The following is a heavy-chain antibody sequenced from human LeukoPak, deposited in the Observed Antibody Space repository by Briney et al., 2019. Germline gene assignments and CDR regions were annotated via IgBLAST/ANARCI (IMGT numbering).Heavy chain of an antibody. V-gene: IGHV1-18*01. Sequence: ASVKVSCKASGYTFTSYGISWVRQAPGQGLEWMGWISAYNGNTNYAQKLQGRVTMTTDTSTSTAYMEMRSLGSDETAVYYCARSPTYYDILTGYSIGDYWGQGTLVTVSS. J-gene: IGHJ4*02. CDR1: GYTFTSYG. CDR2: ISAYNGNT. CDR3: ARSPTYYDILTGYSIGDY. D-gene: IGHD3-9*01.